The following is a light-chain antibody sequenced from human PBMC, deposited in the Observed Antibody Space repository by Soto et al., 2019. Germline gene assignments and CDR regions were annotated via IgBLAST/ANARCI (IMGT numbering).Light chain of an antibody. J-gene: IGLJ3*02. V-gene: IGLV8-61*01. CDR2: STN. CDR3: VLYMGSGIWV. CDR1: SGSVSTSYY. Sequence: QAVVTQEPSFSVSPGGTVTLTCGLSSGSVSTSYYPSWYQQTPGQAPRTLIYSTNTRSSGVPDRFSGSILGNKAALTITGAQAADASDYYCVLYMGSGIWVFGGGTMLTVL.